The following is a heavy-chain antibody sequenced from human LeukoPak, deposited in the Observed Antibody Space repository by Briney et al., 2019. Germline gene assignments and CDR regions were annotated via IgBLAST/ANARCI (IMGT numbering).Heavy chain of an antibody. CDR2: ISGSGGAM. V-gene: IGHV3-11*01. J-gene: IGHJ4*02. Sequence: GGSLRLSCVASGFNFSDYGMRWIRQAPGKGLEWVSYISGSGGAMAYGDSVKGRFTISKDNAKNSLYLQMNSLRAEDTAVYYCAREKYYYDTTYYYVKYFDYWGQGTLVTVSS. D-gene: IGHD3-22*01. CDR1: GFNFSDYG. CDR3: AREKYYYDTTYYYVKYFDY.